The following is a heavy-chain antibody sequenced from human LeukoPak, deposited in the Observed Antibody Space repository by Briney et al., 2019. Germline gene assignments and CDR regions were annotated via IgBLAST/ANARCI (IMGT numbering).Heavy chain of an antibody. CDR2: ISSSSYI. CDR1: GFTFSSYA. V-gene: IGHV3-21*01. D-gene: IGHD3-3*01. Sequence: GGSLGLSCAASGFTFSSYAMSWVRQAPGKGLEWVSSISSSSYIYYADSVKGRFTISRDNAKNSLYLQMNSLRAENTAVYYCASPVGGYPSWGQGTLVTVSS. CDR3: ASPVGGYPS. J-gene: IGHJ5*02.